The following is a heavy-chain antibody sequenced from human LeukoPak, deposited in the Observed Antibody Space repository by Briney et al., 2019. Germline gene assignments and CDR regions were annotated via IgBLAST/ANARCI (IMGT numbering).Heavy chain of an antibody. J-gene: IGHJ4*02. Sequence: SETLSLTCTVSGDSISPISSSTSYWGWIRQPPGKGLEWIGEINHSGDTKYNPSLKSRVTISLDTSKNQFSLKLNSVTAADTAVYYCARGTYTEMSTIMGRFDCWGQGTLVTVSS. CDR2: INHSGDT. CDR1: GDSISPISSSTSY. V-gene: IGHV4-39*07. D-gene: IGHD5-24*01. CDR3: ARGTYTEMSTIMGRFDC.